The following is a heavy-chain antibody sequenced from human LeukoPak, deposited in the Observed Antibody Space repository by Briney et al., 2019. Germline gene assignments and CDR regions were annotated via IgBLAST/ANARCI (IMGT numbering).Heavy chain of an antibody. CDR1: GFTFSSYE. Sequence: GGSLRLSCAASGFTFSSYEMNWVRQAPGKGLEWVSYISSSGSTIYYADSVKGRFTISRDNAKNSLYLQMNSLRAEDTAVYYCARGVVTGYYYYMDVWGKGTTVTVSS. D-gene: IGHD3-3*01. J-gene: IGHJ6*03. CDR2: ISSSGSTI. V-gene: IGHV3-48*03. CDR3: ARGVVTGYYYYMDV.